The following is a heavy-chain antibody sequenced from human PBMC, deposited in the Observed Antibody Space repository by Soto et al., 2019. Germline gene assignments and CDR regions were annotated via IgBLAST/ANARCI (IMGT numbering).Heavy chain of an antibody. CDR1: GYTFTSYD. V-gene: IGHV1-8*01. Sequence: ASVKVSCKASGYTFTSYDINWVRQATGQGLEWMGWMNPNSGNTGYAQKFHGRVTMTRNTSISTAYMELSSLRSEDTAVYYCAREHSSSWRFDYWGQGTLVTVSS. CDR2: MNPNSGNT. J-gene: IGHJ4*02. CDR3: AREHSSSWRFDY. D-gene: IGHD6-13*01.